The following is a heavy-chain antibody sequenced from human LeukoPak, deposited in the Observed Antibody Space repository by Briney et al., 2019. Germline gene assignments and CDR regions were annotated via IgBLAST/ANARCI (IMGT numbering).Heavy chain of an antibody. J-gene: IGHJ3*02. Sequence: SETLSLTCTVSGGSISSYYWSWIRQPPGKGLEWIGYIYYSGSTNYNPSLKSRVTISVDTSKNQFSLKLSSVTAVDTAVYYCARSGGRGLHAFDIWGQGTMVTVSS. CDR2: IYYSGST. CDR1: GGSISSYY. D-gene: IGHD3-10*01. CDR3: ARSGGRGLHAFDI. V-gene: IGHV4-59*01.